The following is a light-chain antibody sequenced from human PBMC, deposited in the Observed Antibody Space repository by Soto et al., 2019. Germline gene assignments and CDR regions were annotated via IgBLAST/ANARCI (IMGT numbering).Light chain of an antibody. Sequence: QSALTQPASVSGSPGQSITISCTGTSSDVGGYNYVSWYRQHPGKVPKLILYDVTKGPSGVPDRFSGSKSGNTASLTISGLQTDDEADYYCCSYAGSYTHVFGTGTKLTVL. V-gene: IGLV2-11*01. CDR1: SSDVGGYNY. CDR2: DVT. CDR3: CSYAGSYTHV. J-gene: IGLJ1*01.